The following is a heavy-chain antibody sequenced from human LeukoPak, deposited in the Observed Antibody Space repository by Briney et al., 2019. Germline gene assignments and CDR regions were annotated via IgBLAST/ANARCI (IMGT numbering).Heavy chain of an antibody. Sequence: GGSLRLSCAASGFTFSSYWMSWVRQPPGKGLEWVANIKQDGSEKYYVDSVKGRFTISRDNAKNSLYLQMNSLRAEDTAVYYCASIIAAAGSMYWGQGTLVTVSS. CDR1: GFTFSSYW. CDR2: IKQDGSEK. CDR3: ASIIAAAGSMY. J-gene: IGHJ4*02. D-gene: IGHD6-13*01. V-gene: IGHV3-7*01.